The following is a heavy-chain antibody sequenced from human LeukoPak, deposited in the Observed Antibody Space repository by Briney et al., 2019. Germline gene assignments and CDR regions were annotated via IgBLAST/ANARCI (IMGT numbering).Heavy chain of an antibody. CDR3: ARDQRLLWFGEFDLDYYYYGMDV. D-gene: IGHD3-10*01. CDR1: GFTFSSYS. Sequence: PGGPLRLSCAASGFTFSSYSMNWVRQAPGKGLEWVSYISSSSSTIYYADSVKGRFTISRDNAKNSLYLQMNSLRAEDTAVYYCARDQRLLWFGEFDLDYYYYGMDVWGQGTTVTVSS. J-gene: IGHJ6*02. V-gene: IGHV3-48*01. CDR2: ISSSSSTI.